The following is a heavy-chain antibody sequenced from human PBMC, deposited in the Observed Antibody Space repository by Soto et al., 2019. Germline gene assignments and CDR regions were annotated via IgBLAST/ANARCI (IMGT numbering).Heavy chain of an antibody. CDR3: AGGGWVRPEDY. CDR1: GGSISSCGYY. CDR2: IYYRGST. V-gene: IGHV4-31*03. D-gene: IGHD3-16*01. Sequence: QVQLQESGPGLVKPSQTLSLTCTVSGGSISSCGYYWSWISQHPGKGLEWIGYIYYRGSTYYNPSLNIRVTISFNTCKNHFSLKLTFGTPADTAVYYCAGGGWVRPEDYWGQGTLVTVSS. J-gene: IGHJ4*02.